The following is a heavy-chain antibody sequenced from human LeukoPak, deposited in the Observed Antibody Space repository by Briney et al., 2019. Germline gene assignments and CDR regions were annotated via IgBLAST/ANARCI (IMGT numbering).Heavy chain of an antibody. D-gene: IGHD1-26*01. CDR1: GFTLSTHL. J-gene: IGHJ4*02. Sequence: GGSLRLSCAASGFTLSTHLMHWVRQAPGKGLVWVSRINGDGTTTSYADSVKGRFTISRVNAKSTLYLEMDSLRAEDTAIYYCARRWYTGTYYYFDLWGQGTLVTVSS. V-gene: IGHV3-74*01. CDR3: ARRWYTGTYYYFDL. CDR2: INGDGTTT.